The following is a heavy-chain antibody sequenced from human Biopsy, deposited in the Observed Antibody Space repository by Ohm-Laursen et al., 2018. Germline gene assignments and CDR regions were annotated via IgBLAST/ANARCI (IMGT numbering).Heavy chain of an antibody. CDR3: ARDIMNRIAGLVARSDVFDV. CDR2: ISPNSGGT. Sequence: SVKVSCKGSGYAVNDYFLHWLRQAPGQGPEWMGWISPNSGGTNYAQKFQGRVTMTTDTSNSTVYLELRRLISDDTAVYYCARDIMNRIAGLVARSDVFDVWGQGTLVTVSS. V-gene: IGHV1-2*02. J-gene: IGHJ3*01. D-gene: IGHD3-16*01. CDR1: GYAVNDYF.